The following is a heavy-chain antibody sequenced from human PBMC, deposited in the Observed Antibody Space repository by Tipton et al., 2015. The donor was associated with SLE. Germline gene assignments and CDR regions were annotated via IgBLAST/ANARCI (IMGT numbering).Heavy chain of an antibody. J-gene: IGHJ4*02. CDR3: ARDRGYTGYDPPGYFDY. D-gene: IGHD5-12*01. CDR1: GFPFINYE. Sequence: SLRLSCAASGFPFINYEMNWVRQAAGKQLEWVSYIDTAGVTIYYADSVKGRFTISRDNGQDSLYLQMSSLRAEDTAVYYCARDRGYTGYDPPGYFDYWGQGTLVTVSS. V-gene: IGHV3-48*03. CDR2: IDTAGVTI.